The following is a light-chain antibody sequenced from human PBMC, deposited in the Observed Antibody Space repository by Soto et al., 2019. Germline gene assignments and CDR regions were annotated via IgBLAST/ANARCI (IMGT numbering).Light chain of an antibody. CDR1: SGHINYA. CDR3: QTWGTGIPV. Sequence: QLVLTQSPSASASLGASVTLTCTLSSGHINYAIAWHQQQPDKGPRYLMKLNSDGSHTKGDGIPDRFSGSSSGAERYLSISSLQSEDEADYYCQTWGTGIPVFGGGTKVTVL. J-gene: IGLJ3*02. CDR2: LNSDGSH. V-gene: IGLV4-69*01.